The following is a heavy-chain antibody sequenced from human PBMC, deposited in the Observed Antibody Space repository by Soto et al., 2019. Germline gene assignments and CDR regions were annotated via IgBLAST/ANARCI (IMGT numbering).Heavy chain of an antibody. CDR3: ASSYYSDGPGFYFANYSYAMDL. CDR2: IIPLFATA. D-gene: IGHD3-22*01. CDR1: GGTFSSYV. J-gene: IGHJ6*02. V-gene: IGHV1-69*13. Sequence: GASVKVSCKASGGTFSSYVISWVRQAPGQGLEWMGGIIPLFATANYAQNFQGRVTITADDSTSTAYMDLSTLRSDYTALSYSASSYYSDGPGFYFANYSYAMDLWGQGTTVTVSS.